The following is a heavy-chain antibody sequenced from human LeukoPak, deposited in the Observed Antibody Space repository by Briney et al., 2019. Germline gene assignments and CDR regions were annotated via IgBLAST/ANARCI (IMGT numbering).Heavy chain of an antibody. CDR1: GFTFSSYA. D-gene: IGHD6-13*01. CDR2: ISGSGGST. J-gene: IGHJ3*02. Sequence: TGGSLRLSCAASGFTFSSYAMSWVRQAPGKGLEWGSAISGSGGSTYYGDSVNARFTISRDNSNNTLYLQMDSLRAEDTAVYYCAKVRQQLLQGLAAFDIWGQGTMVTVSS. CDR3: AKVRQQLLQGLAAFDI. V-gene: IGHV3-23*01.